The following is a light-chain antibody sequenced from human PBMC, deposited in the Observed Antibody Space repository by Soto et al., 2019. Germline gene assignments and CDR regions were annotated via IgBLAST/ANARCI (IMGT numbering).Light chain of an antibody. V-gene: IGLV2-18*02. CDR1: ASDVGSYNR. CDR3: SSYTSSSNMV. Sequence: QSALTQPPSVSGSPGQSVTISCTGTASDVGSYNRVSWYQQPPGTAPKLMIYEVSDRPSGVPDRFSGSKSGNMASLTISGLQAEDEADYYCSSYTSSSNMVFGGGTKLTVL. J-gene: IGLJ2*01. CDR2: EVS.